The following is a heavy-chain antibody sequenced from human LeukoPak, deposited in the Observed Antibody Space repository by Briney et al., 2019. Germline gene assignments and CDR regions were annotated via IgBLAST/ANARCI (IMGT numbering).Heavy chain of an antibody. CDR2: IYSGGST. CDR1: GFTVSSNY. V-gene: IGHV3-66*02. J-gene: IGHJ5*02. CDR3: AGTAAGTRWFDP. D-gene: IGHD6-13*01. Sequence: GGSLRLSCAASGFTVSSNYVSWVRQAPGKGLEWVSVIYSGGSTYYADSVKGRFTISRDNSKNTLYLQMNSLRAEDTAVYYCAGTAAGTRWFDPWGQGTLVTVPS.